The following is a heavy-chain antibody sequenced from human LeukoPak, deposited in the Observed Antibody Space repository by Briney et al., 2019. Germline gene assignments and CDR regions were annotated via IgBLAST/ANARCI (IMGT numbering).Heavy chain of an antibody. D-gene: IGHD3-3*01. CDR2: ISGSGGST. J-gene: IGHJ4*02. Sequence: GGSLRLSCAASGFTFSSYAMSWVRQAPGKGLEWVSAISGSGGSTYYADSVKGRFTISRDNSKNTLYLQMNSLRAEDTAVYYCATADDFWSGYYFDYWGQGTLVTVSS. V-gene: IGHV3-23*01. CDR1: GFTFSSYA. CDR3: ATADDFWSGYYFDY.